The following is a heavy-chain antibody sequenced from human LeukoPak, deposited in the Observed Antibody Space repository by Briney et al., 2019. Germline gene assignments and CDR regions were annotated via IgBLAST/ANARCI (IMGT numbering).Heavy chain of an antibody. J-gene: IGHJ4*02. Sequence: GESLKISCKGSGYSFTSYWIGWVRQMPGKGLEWMGIIYPGDSDTRYSRSFQGQVTVSADKSISTANLHWSSLKASDTAMNYCASVPDVAGPFDYWGQGTLVTVSP. CDR2: IYPGDSDT. D-gene: IGHD6-19*01. CDR3: ASVPDVAGPFDY. V-gene: IGHV5-51*01. CDR1: GYSFTSYW.